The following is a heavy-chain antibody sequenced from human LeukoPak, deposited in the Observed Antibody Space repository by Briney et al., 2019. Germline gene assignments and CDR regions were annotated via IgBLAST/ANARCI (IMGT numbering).Heavy chain of an antibody. V-gene: IGHV4-4*02. CDR2: VNLQGST. CDR1: GGSISNTNW. J-gene: IGHJ4*02. Sequence: PSGTLSLTCGVSGGSISNTNWWTWFRQPPGKGLEWIGEVNLQGSTNYNPSLKSRVAISVDKSEYHIPLKLTSVTHADTALYYCAREGGPYRPLDYSGQGTLVTVAS. CDR3: AREGGPYRPLDY.